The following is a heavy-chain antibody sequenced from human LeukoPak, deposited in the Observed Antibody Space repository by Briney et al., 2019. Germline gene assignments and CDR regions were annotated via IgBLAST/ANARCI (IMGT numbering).Heavy chain of an antibody. Sequence: GGSLRLSCAASGFTFSSYAMHWVRQAPGKGLEWVAVISYDGSNKYNADSVKGRFTISRDNSKNTLYLQMNSLRAEDTAVYYCARDPDTALDYWGQGTLVTVSS. CDR1: GFTFSSYA. D-gene: IGHD5-18*01. CDR2: ISYDGSNK. J-gene: IGHJ4*02. CDR3: ARDPDTALDY. V-gene: IGHV3-30*04.